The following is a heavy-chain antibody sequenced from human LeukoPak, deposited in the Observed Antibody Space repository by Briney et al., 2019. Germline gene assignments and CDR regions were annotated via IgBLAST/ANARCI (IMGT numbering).Heavy chain of an antibody. J-gene: IGHJ4*02. V-gene: IGHV4-38-2*02. D-gene: IGHD6-13*01. Sequence: SETLSLTCTVSGYSISSGYYWGWIRQPPGKGLEWIGSIYHSGSTYYNPSLKSRVTISVDTSKNQFSLKLSSVTAADTAVYYCAREPITAAGLAKDWGQGILVTVSS. CDR3: AREPITAAGLAKD. CDR1: GYSISSGYY. CDR2: IYHSGST.